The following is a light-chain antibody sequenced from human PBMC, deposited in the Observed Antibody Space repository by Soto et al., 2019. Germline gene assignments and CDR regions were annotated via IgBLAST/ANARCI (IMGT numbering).Light chain of an antibody. CDR2: GNS. CDR1: SSNIGAGYD. Sequence: QSVLTQPPSVSGAPGQRVTISCTGSSSNIGAGYDVQWYQQLPGTAPKLLIYGNSNRPSGVPDRFSGSKSGTSASLAITGLQAEDEADYYCQSYDRSLGGWVFGGGTKVTVL. CDR3: QSYDRSLGGWV. V-gene: IGLV1-40*01. J-gene: IGLJ3*02.